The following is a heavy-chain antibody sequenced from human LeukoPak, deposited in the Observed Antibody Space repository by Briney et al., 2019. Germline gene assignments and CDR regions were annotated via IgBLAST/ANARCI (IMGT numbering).Heavy chain of an antibody. J-gene: IGHJ4*02. CDR1: GFTFSSYA. CDR3: ARDPPPYYSSGWPYYFDY. V-gene: IGHV3-30-3*01. Sequence: GGSLRLSCAASGFTFSSYAMHWVRQAPGKGLEWVAVISYDGSNKYYADSVKGRFTISRDNSKNTLYLQMNSLRAEDTAVYYCARDPPPYYSSGWPYYFDYWGQGTLVTVSS. CDR2: ISYDGSNK. D-gene: IGHD6-19*01.